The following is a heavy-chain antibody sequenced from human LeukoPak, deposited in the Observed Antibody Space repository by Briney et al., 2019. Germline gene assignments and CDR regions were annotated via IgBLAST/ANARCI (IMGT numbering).Heavy chain of an antibody. CDR2: INHSGST. V-gene: IGHV4-34*01. CDR1: GGSFSGYY. CDR3: ARGIRGIAARPFDY. Sequence: SETLSLTCAVYGGSFSGYYWSWIRQPPGKGLEWIGEINHSGSTNYNPSLKSRVTISVDTSKNQFSLKLSSVTAADTAVYYCARGIRGIAARPFDYWGQGTLVTVSS. J-gene: IGHJ4*02. D-gene: IGHD6-6*01.